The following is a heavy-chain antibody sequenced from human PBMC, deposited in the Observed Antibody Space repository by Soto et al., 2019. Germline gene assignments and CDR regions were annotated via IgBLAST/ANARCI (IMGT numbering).Heavy chain of an antibody. V-gene: IGHV4-39*01. Sequence: PSEPLSLTCTVSGAPISSNIYYWGWIRQPPGKGLEWIGNIHYSGSTYYDSSLKSRVTISVDTSKNQFSLKLSSVTAADTAVYYCASQHYYDSSGYYPFDYWGQGTLVT. CDR3: ASQHYYDSSGYYPFDY. CDR1: GAPISSNIYY. J-gene: IGHJ4*02. D-gene: IGHD3-22*01. CDR2: IHYSGST.